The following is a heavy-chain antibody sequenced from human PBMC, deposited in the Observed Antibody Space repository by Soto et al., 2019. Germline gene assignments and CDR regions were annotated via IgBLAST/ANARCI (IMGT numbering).Heavy chain of an antibody. D-gene: IGHD3-9*01. CDR2: IWYDGSNK. V-gene: IGHV3-33*01. Sequence: QVQLVESGGGVVQPGRSLRLSCAASGFTFSSYGMHWVRQAPGKGLESVAVIWYDGSNKYYADSVKGRFTISRDKSKNTLYLQMNSLRAEDTAVYYCARERVGDILTGDYGMDVWGQGTTVTVSS. CDR3: ARERVGDILTGDYGMDV. J-gene: IGHJ6*02. CDR1: GFTFSSYG.